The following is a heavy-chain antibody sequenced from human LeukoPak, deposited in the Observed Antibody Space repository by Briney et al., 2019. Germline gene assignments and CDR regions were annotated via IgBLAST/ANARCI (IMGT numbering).Heavy chain of an antibody. Sequence: PGGSLRLSCAASGFTFSSYWMSWVRQAPGKGLEWVANIKRDGSEKYYVDSVKGRFTISRDNAKNSLYLQMDSLRAEDTAVYYCARGIAVAPFDYWGQGTLVTVSS. J-gene: IGHJ4*02. V-gene: IGHV3-7*01. CDR3: ARGIAVAPFDY. CDR1: GFTFSSYW. D-gene: IGHD6-19*01. CDR2: IKRDGSEK.